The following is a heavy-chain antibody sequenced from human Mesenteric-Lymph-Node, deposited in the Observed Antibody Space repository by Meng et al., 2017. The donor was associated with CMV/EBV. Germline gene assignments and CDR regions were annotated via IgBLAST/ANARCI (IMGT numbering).Heavy chain of an antibody. CDR3: ARSDFGVVIMGGYFDY. J-gene: IGHJ4*02. CDR1: GYTFTGYY. CDR2: INPNSGGT. Sequence: ASVKVSCKASGYTFTGYYMHWVRQAPGQGLEWMGWINPNSGGTNYAQKFQGRVTMTRDTSISTAYMELSRLRSDDTAVYYCARSDFGVVIMGGYFDYWARERWSPSPQ. D-gene: IGHD3-3*01. V-gene: IGHV1-2*02.